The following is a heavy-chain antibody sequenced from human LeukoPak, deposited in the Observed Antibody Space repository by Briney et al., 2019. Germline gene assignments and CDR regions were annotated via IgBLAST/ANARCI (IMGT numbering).Heavy chain of an antibody. Sequence: PGGSLRLSCAASGFTFSSYAMSWVRQAPGKGLEWVSAISGSGGSTYYADSVKGRSTISRDNSKNTLYLQMNSLRAEDTAVYYCARGPSGRTVFDYWGQGTLVTVSS. J-gene: IGHJ4*02. D-gene: IGHD1-26*01. CDR3: ARGPSGRTVFDY. V-gene: IGHV3-23*01. CDR1: GFTFSSYA. CDR2: ISGSGGST.